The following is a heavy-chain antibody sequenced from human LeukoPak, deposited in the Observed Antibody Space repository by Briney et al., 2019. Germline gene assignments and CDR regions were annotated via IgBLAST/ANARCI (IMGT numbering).Heavy chain of an antibody. D-gene: IGHD1-26*01. Sequence: ASVKVSCKASGYTFTSYDINWVRQATGQGLEWMGWMNPNRGNTGYAQKFQGRVTMTRNTSISTAYMELSSLRSEDTAVYYCARVGGSSPYFDYWGQGTLVTVSS. CDR2: MNPNRGNT. V-gene: IGHV1-8*01. J-gene: IGHJ4*02. CDR3: ARVGGSSPYFDY. CDR1: GYTFTSYD.